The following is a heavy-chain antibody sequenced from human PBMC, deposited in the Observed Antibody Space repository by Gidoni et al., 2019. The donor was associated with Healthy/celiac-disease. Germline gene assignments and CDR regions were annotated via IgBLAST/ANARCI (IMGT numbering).Heavy chain of an antibody. CDR3: ARSFPGYNKYYYGMDV. J-gene: IGHJ6*02. V-gene: IGHV1-8*01. Sequence: QVQLVQSGAEVKKPGASVKVSCKASGYTFTSYDINWVRQATGQGLEWMGWMNPNSGNTGYAQKFQGRVTMTRNTSISTAYMELSSLRSEDTAVYYCARSFPGYNKYYYGMDVWGQGTTVTVSS. CDR1: GYTFTSYD. CDR2: MNPNSGNT. D-gene: IGHD1-1*01.